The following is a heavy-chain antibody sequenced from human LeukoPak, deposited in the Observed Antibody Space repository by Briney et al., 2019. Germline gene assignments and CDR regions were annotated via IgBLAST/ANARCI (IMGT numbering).Heavy chain of an antibody. CDR2: IYYSGST. Sequence: SETLSLTCIVSSGSISSSSYYWGWIRQPPGKGLEWIGSIYYSGSTYYNPSLKSRVTISIDTSKNQFSLKLSSVTAADTAVYYCARENDIFGASDYWGQGTLVTVSS. V-gene: IGHV4-39*07. J-gene: IGHJ4*02. CDR1: SGSISSSSYY. D-gene: IGHD3-3*01. CDR3: ARENDIFGASDY.